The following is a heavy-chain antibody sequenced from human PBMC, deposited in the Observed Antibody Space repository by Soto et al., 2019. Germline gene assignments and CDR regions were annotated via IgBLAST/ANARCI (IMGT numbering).Heavy chain of an antibody. CDR3: ASTFPGSGSTPKAFDI. V-gene: IGHV1-69*02. D-gene: IGHD5-12*01. Sequence: SVKVSCKASGGTFSSYTISWARQAPGQGLEWMGRIIPILGIANYAQKFQGRVTITADKSTSTAYMELSSLRSEDTAVYYCASTFPGSGSTPKAFDIWGQGTMVTVSS. J-gene: IGHJ3*02. CDR1: GGTFSSYT. CDR2: IIPILGIA.